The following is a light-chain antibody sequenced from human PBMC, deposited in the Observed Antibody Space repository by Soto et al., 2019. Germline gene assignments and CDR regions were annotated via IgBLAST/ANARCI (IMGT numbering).Light chain of an antibody. Sequence: DIQMTQSPSSLSASVGDRVIITCRTRQGISNYLNWYQHKPGKAPKVLISAASNLQSGVPSRFSGSGSGTVFTLTISSLQPEDFATYFCQQSYTLSPLTFGGGTKVDIK. V-gene: IGKV1-39*01. J-gene: IGKJ4*01. CDR1: QGISNY. CDR2: AAS. CDR3: QQSYTLSPLT.